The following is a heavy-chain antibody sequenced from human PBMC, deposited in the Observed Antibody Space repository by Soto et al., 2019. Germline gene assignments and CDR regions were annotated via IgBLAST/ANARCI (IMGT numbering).Heavy chain of an antibody. J-gene: IGHJ4*02. V-gene: IGHV4-39*01. D-gene: IGHD3-10*02. CDR3: TRNTMYSNTWPQFDY. Sequence: QLQLQESGPGLVKPSETLSLTCTVSGDSITSSNYYWGWIRQPPGKGLEWIGSMDYTGTAYYSPSLKSRVTISLDTSKNQFSLKLRSVTAADTAVYYCTRNTMYSNTWPQFDYWGQGTLVTVSS. CDR2: MDYTGTA. CDR1: GDSITSSNYY.